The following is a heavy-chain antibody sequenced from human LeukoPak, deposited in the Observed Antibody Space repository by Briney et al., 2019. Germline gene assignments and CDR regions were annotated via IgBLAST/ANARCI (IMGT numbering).Heavy chain of an antibody. J-gene: IGHJ4*02. CDR3: ARLGVAGTDY. CDR1: GGSISSYY. D-gene: IGHD6-19*01. V-gene: IGHV4-59*08. Sequence: SETLSLTCTVSGGSISSYYWSWIRQPPGKGLEWIGYIYYSGSTNYNPSLRSRVTISVDTSKNQFSLKLSSVTAADTAVYYCARLGVAGTDYWGQGTLVTVSS. CDR2: IYYSGST.